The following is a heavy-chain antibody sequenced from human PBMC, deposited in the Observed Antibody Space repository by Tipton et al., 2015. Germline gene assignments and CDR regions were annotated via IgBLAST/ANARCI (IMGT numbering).Heavy chain of an antibody. J-gene: IGHJ4*02. Sequence: TLSLTCTVSSGSISRSYWSWIRQPPGKGLEWIGYIFYDGSTNYNPSLKSRLTISVDTSNNQFSLKLRSVTAEDTAVYYCARARGRHGGLFDSWGQGILVTVSP. CDR3: ARARGRHGGLFDS. CDR2: IFYDGST. V-gene: IGHV4-59*01. CDR1: SGSISRSY. D-gene: IGHD4-23*01.